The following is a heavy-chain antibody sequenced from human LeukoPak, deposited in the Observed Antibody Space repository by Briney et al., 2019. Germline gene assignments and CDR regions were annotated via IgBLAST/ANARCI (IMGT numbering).Heavy chain of an antibody. CDR3: ARRLAVVGGNYYYYGMDV. Sequence: GSLRLSCAASGFTFSSYAMHWVRQAPGKGLEWVAVISYDGSNKYYADSVKGRFTISRDNSKNTLYLQMNSLRAEDTAVYYCARRLAVVGGNYYYYGMDVWGQGTTVTVSS. CDR2: ISYDGSNK. D-gene: IGHD2-15*01. J-gene: IGHJ6*02. CDR1: GFTFSSYA. V-gene: IGHV3-30-3*01.